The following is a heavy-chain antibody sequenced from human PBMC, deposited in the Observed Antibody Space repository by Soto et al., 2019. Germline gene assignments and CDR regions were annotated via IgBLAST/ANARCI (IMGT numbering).Heavy chain of an antibody. Sequence: QVQLQESGPGLVKPSETLSLTCTVSGGSISCYYWSWIRQPPGKGLEWIGYIYYSGSTNYNPSLKSRVTISVDTSKNQFSLKLSSVTAADTAVYYCAQGGVVTPYWYFDLWGRGTLVTVSS. D-gene: IGHD2-21*02. CDR3: AQGGVVTPYWYFDL. V-gene: IGHV4-59*01. CDR2: IYYSGST. J-gene: IGHJ2*01. CDR1: GGSISCYY.